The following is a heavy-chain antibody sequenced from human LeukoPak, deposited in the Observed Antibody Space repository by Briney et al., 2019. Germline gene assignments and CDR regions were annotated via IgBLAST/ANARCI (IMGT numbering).Heavy chain of an antibody. CDR1: GGSISSSNW. J-gene: IGHJ3*02. CDR3: ARRRGGATNLYFDI. D-gene: IGHD1-26*01. Sequence: SGTLSLTCAVSGGSISSSNWWSWVRQPPGKGLEWIGEINHSGSTNYNPSLKSRVTISVDTSKNQFSLKLSSVTAADTAVYYCARRRGGATNLYFDIWGQGTMVTVSS. V-gene: IGHV4-4*02. CDR2: INHSGST.